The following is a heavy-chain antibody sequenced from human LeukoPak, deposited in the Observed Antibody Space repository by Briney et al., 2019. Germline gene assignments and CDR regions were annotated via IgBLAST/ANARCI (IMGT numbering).Heavy chain of an antibody. CDR1: GFTFGDYA. V-gene: IGHV3-49*04. CDR2: VRTKPYGETT. D-gene: IGHD6-13*01. Sequence: PGGSLRLSCTASGFTFGDYAMSWVRQAPGKGLKWMGFVRTKPYGETTEYAASVKGRFIISRDDSRSTAYLQMNSLKTEDTAVYYCTRAGYSSSWPDAFDIWGQGTMVTVSS. CDR3: TRAGYSSSWPDAFDI. J-gene: IGHJ3*02.